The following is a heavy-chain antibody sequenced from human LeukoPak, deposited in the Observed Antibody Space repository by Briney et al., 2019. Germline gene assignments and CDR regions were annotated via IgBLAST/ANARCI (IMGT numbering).Heavy chain of an antibody. CDR3: ARPQAMYSYTSPLDY. V-gene: IGHV3-30-3*01. J-gene: IGHJ4*02. Sequence: PGGSLRLSCAASGFTFSSYAMHWVRQAPGKGLEWVAVISYNGSNKYYADSEKGRFTISRDNSKNTLYLQMNSLRAEDTAVYYCARPQAMYSYTSPLDYWGQGTLVTVSS. D-gene: IGHD5-18*01. CDR2: ISYNGSNK. CDR1: GFTFSSYA.